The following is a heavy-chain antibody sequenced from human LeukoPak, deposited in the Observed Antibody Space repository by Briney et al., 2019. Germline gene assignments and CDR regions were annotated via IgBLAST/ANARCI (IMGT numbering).Heavy chain of an antibody. D-gene: IGHD5-12*01. Sequence: GGSLRLSCAASGFTFSSYAMSWVRQAPGKGLQWVSAISSSGDTYYAGSVKGRFTISRDNSKNTLYLQMNSLRAEDTAVYYCAKRRGLYYYGMDVWGQGTTVTVSS. V-gene: IGHV3-23*01. J-gene: IGHJ6*02. CDR2: ISSSGDT. CDR3: AKRRGLYYYGMDV. CDR1: GFTFSSYA.